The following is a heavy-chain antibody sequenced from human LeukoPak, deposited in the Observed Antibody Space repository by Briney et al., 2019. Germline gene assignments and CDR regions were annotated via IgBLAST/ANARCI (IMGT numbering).Heavy chain of an antibody. CDR3: ARPKYYYGSGSYYNVGYYMDV. CDR1: GGTFSSYA. J-gene: IGHJ6*03. D-gene: IGHD3-10*01. Sequence: ASVKVSCKASGGTFSSYAISWVRQAPGQGLEWMGGFIPIFGAAKYAQKFQGRVTITADESTSTAYMELRSLRSHDTAVYYCARPKYYYGSGSYYNVGYYMDVWGKGTTVTISS. V-gene: IGHV1-69*13. CDR2: FIPIFGAA.